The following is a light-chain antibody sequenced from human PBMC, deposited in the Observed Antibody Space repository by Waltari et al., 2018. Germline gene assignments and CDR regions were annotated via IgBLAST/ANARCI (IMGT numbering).Light chain of an antibody. V-gene: IGLV8-61*01. Sequence: QTVVTQEPSFSVSPGGTVTLTCGLSSGSVSTTYYPIWYQQTPGQAPRTLIYSTNIRSSGVPDRFSGSILGNKAALIITGAQAVDASDYYCLLYMPSGDWLFGGGTKLTVL. CDR2: STN. CDR1: SGSVSTTYY. CDR3: LLYMPSGDWL. J-gene: IGLJ3*02.